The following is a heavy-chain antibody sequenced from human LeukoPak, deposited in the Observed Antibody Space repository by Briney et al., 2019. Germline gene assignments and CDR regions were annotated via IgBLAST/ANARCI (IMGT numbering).Heavy chain of an antibody. J-gene: IGHJ5*02. CDR3: ARGAPTMIVVVITTSDWFDP. V-gene: IGHV4-38-2*01. CDR1: GYSISSGYY. Sequence: SETLSLTCAVSGYSISSGYYWGWIRQPPGKGLEWIGEINHSGSTNYNPSLKSRVTISVDTSKNQFSLKLSSVTAADTAVYYCARGAPTMIVVVITTSDWFDPWGQGTLVTVSS. D-gene: IGHD3-22*01. CDR2: INHSGST.